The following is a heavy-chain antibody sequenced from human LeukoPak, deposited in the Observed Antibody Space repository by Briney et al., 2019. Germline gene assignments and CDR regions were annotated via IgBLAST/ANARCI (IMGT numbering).Heavy chain of an antibody. CDR3: ARVPSNEYHVIDY. J-gene: IGHJ4*02. CDR2: ISYDGSDK. D-gene: IGHD6-6*01. V-gene: IGHV3-30*03. Sequence: GGSLRLSCAASGFTFSSYNMHWVRQAPGKGLEWVAVISYDGSDKSYADSVQGRFTISRDNSKNTLYLQMNSLRSEDTAVYYCARVPSNEYHVIDYWGQGTLVTVSS. CDR1: GFTFSSYN.